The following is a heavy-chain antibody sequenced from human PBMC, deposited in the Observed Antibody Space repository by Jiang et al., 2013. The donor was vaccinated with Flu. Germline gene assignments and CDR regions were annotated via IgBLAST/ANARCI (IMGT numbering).Heavy chain of an antibody. Sequence: SGAEVKKPGASVKVSCKASGYTFTSYGISWVRQAPGQGLEWMGWISAYNGNTNYAQKLQGRVTMTTDTSTSTAYMELRSLRSDDTAVYYCARERNYYDSSGYDSFWYFDLWGRGTLVTVSS. J-gene: IGHJ2*01. V-gene: IGHV1-18*04. CDR1: GYTFTSYG. CDR3: ARERNYYDSSGYDSFWYFDL. CDR2: ISAYNGNT. D-gene: IGHD3-22*01.